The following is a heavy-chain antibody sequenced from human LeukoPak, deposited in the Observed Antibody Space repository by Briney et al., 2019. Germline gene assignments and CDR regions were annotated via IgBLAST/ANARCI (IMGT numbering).Heavy chain of an antibody. CDR3: ARDRTRSPWIQLWLPFDY. V-gene: IGHV1-69*04. J-gene: IGHJ4*02. D-gene: IGHD5-18*01. Sequence: ASVKVSCKVSGGTFSSYAISWVRQAPGQGLEWMGRIIPILGIANYAQKFQGRVTITADKSTSTAYMELSSLRSEDTAVYYCARDRTRSPWIQLWLPFDYWGQGTLVTVSS. CDR1: GGTFSSYA. CDR2: IIPILGIA.